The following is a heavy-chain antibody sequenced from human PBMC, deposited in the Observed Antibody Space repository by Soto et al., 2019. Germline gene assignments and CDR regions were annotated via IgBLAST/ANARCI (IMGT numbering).Heavy chain of an antibody. D-gene: IGHD4-4*01. J-gene: IGHJ4*02. CDR2: ISNSGST. CDR3: ARAVYSNHVY. CDR1: GASISRGSYY. Sequence: SETLSLTCTVSGASISRGSYYWIWIRQLPGKDLEWIGYISNSGSTYYNPSLKSRVTISVDTSKNQFSLRVSSVTAADAAVYYCARAVYSNHVYWGQGTLVTVSS. V-gene: IGHV4-31*03.